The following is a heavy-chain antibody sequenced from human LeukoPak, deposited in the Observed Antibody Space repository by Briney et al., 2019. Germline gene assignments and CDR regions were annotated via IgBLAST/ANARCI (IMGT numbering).Heavy chain of an antibody. CDR2: INPDSGGA. CDR3: ARVYSSGSFFGY. Sequence: ASVKVSCKSSGYTFIGYFIHWVRQAPGQGLEWMGWINPDSGGAKYAQNFQGRVTMTRDTSISTAFMELSRLRSDDTAVYYCARVYSSGSFFGYWGQGTLVTVPS. D-gene: IGHD3-10*01. J-gene: IGHJ4*02. CDR1: GYTFIGYF. V-gene: IGHV1-2*02.